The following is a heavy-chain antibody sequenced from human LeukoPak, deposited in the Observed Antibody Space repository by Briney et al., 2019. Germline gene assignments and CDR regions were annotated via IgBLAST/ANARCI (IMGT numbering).Heavy chain of an antibody. CDR2: IRSKVYGGTI. CDR1: GFTFGDYA. V-gene: IGHV3-49*03. Sequence: GGSLRLSWTPSGFTFGDYAMSWFRQAPGKGLEWVGFIRSKVYGGTIEYAASVKGRFNISRDDSKSVAYLQMDSLKPEDTAVYYCTRDLQSDSSGYYLGGYWGQGTLVTVSS. J-gene: IGHJ4*02. D-gene: IGHD3-22*01. CDR3: TRDLQSDSSGYYLGGY.